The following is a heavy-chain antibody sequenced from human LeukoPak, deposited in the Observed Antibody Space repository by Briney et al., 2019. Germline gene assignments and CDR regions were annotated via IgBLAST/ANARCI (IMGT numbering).Heavy chain of an antibody. Sequence: GGTLRLSCAASGFTFSSYSMNWVRQAPGKGLEWVSSISGTGDYIYYADSVKGRFTISRDNGKNSLFLQMNSLRVEDTAVYYCARREPTGCSGTSCFAGPVGNWGQGTLVTVSS. CDR2: ISGTGDYI. D-gene: IGHD2-2*01. CDR1: GFTFSSYS. J-gene: IGHJ4*02. CDR3: ARREPTGCSGTSCFAGPVGN. V-gene: IGHV3-21*01.